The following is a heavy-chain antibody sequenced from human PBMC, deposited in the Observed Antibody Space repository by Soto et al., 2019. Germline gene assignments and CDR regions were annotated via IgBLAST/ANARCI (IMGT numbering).Heavy chain of an antibody. J-gene: IGHJ6*02. Sequence: SVKVSCKASGGTFSSYAISWVRQAPGQGLEWMGGIIPIFGTANYAQKFQGRVTITADESTSTAYMELSSLRSEDTAVYYCARGMGYYYDSSGYYEYYGMDVWGQGTTVTVSS. V-gene: IGHV1-69*13. CDR3: ARGMGYYYDSSGYYEYYGMDV. CDR1: GGTFSSYA. D-gene: IGHD3-22*01. CDR2: IIPIFGTA.